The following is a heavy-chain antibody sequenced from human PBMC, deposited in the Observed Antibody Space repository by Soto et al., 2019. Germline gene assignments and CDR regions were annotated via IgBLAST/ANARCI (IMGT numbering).Heavy chain of an antibody. CDR2: IYYSGT. J-gene: IGHJ4*02. D-gene: IGHD3-10*01. Sequence: QVQLQESGPGLVKPSQTLSLTCTVSGGSISSGGYHWSWIRQHPGKGLEWIGYIYYSGTSYNPSLKRRVTISVATSKNQFSLKLSSVTAADTAVYFCARGVRDWGQGTLVTVSS. CDR3: ARGVRD. V-gene: IGHV4-31*03. CDR1: GGSISSGGYH.